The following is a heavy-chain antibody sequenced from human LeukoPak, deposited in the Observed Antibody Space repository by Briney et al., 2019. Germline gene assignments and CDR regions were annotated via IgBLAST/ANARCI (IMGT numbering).Heavy chain of an antibody. D-gene: IGHD2-2*01. Sequence: PSETLSLTCAVYGGSFSGYYWSWIRQPPGKGLEWIGEINHSGSTNYNPSPKSRVTISLDTSRNQFSLELSSVTAADTAVYYCARHCSATSCYEGPRFDPWGQGTLVTVSS. CDR3: ARHCSATSCYEGPRFDP. V-gene: IGHV4-34*01. CDR2: INHSGST. J-gene: IGHJ5*02. CDR1: GGSFSGYY.